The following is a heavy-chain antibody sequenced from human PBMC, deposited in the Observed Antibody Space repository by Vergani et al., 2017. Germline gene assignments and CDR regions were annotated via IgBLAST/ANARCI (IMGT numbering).Heavy chain of an antibody. V-gene: IGHV3-21*01. Sequence: EVQLVESGGGLVKPVGSLRLSCAASGFTFSSYSMNWVRQAPGKGLEWVSSISSSSSYIYYVDSVKGRFTISRDNAKNSLYLQMNSLRAEDTSVYYCAREGLKDIVVGPAAMADYWGQGTLVTVSS. CDR1: GFTFSSYS. CDR3: AREGLKDIVVGPAAMADY. CDR2: ISSSSSYI. J-gene: IGHJ4*02. D-gene: IGHD2-2*01.